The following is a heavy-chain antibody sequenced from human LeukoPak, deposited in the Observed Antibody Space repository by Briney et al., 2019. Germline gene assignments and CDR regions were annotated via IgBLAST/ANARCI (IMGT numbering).Heavy chain of an antibody. CDR3: ARGYYDNHFDY. CDR1: GGSISSSSYS. D-gene: IGHD3-22*01. Sequence: SETLSLTCTVSGGSISSSSYSWGWIRQPPGKGLEWIGSIYYSGSTYYNPSLKSRVTISVDTSKNQFSLKLSSVTAADTAVYYCARGYYDNHFDYWGQGTLVTVSS. CDR2: IYYSGST. J-gene: IGHJ4*02. V-gene: IGHV4-39*01.